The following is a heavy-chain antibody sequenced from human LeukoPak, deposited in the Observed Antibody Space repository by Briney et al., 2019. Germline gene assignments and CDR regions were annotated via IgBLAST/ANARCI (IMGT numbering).Heavy chain of an antibody. J-gene: IGHJ4*02. CDR3: ASWGEGALDN. V-gene: IGHV3-48*01. Sequence: GGSLRLSCAASGFTFSRCWMSWVRQAPGEGLEWVSYISSSSSTIYYANSVKGRFTISRDNAKKSLYLQMNSLRVEDTGVYYCASWGEGALDNWGQGTLVTVSS. CDR1: GFTFSRCW. D-gene: IGHD1-26*01. CDR2: ISSSSSTI.